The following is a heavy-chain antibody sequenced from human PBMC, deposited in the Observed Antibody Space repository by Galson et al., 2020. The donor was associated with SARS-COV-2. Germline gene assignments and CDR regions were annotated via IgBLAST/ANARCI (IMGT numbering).Heavy chain of an antibody. Sequence: ASVKVSCKASGDTFSKYGFTWVRQAPGQGLEWMGSISAYNGNTHYAQKFQGRITMTTDTSTSTAFMELRRLTSDDTAVYYCARDRVPFSSGWNFDSWGQGTLVTVSS. CDR2: ISAYNGNT. D-gene: IGHD6-19*01. V-gene: IGHV1-18*01. CDR3: ARDRVPFSSGWNFDS. J-gene: IGHJ5*01. CDR1: GDTFSKYG.